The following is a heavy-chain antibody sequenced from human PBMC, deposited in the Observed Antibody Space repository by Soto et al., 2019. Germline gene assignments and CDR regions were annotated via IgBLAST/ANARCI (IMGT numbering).Heavy chain of an antibody. CDR1: GFTFTSSA. CDR2: IVVGSGNT. J-gene: IGHJ4*02. CDR3: ARAKTTMIVPENY. D-gene: IGHD3-22*01. V-gene: IGHV1-58*01. Sequence: SVKVSCKASGFTFTSSAVQWVRQARGQRLEWIGWIVVGSGNTNYAQKFQEGVTIARDMSTSTAYMELRSVTAADTAVYYCARAKTTMIVPENYWGQGTLVTVSS.